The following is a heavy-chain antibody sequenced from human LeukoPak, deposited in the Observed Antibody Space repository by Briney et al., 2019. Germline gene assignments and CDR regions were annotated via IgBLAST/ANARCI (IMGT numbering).Heavy chain of an antibody. Sequence: PGGCLCPSCVVSGFTFSSYWMSWVRQAPGKGLEWVANIKQDGSEKYYVDSVKGRFTMSRDNAKNSLYLQMNSLRAEDTAVYYCARVQWELRGVGSYFEYWGQGAVV. CDR1: GFTFSSYW. J-gene: IGHJ4*02. CDR3: ARVQWELRGVGSYFEY. D-gene: IGHD1-26*01. CDR2: IKQDGSEK. V-gene: IGHV3-7*01.